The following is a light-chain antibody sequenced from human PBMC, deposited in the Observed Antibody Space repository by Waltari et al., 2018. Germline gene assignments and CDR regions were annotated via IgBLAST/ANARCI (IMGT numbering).Light chain of an antibody. J-gene: IGLJ3*02. CDR2: EGT. V-gene: IGLV2-23*01. CDR1: STDVGSYHL. CDR3: CSYAGSNTLV. Sequence: QSALTQPASVSGSPGQSITISCTGTSTDVGSYHLVSWYQQHPGKAPKPMIYEGTKRPSVVSNRFSGSKSGNTASLTISGLQAEDEADYYCCSYAGSNTLVFGGGTKLTVL.